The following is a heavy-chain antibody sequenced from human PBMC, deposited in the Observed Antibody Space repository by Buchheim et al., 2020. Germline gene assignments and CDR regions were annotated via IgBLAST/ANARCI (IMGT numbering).Heavy chain of an antibody. CDR2: ITHDGSGK. CDR3: ARGIAATANPNWFDP. V-gene: IGHV3-74*01. CDR1: GFSFSSYW. J-gene: IGHJ5*02. Sequence: EVQLVESGGGLVQPGGSLRLSCAASGFSFSSYWMHWVRQAPGRGLVWFSLITHDGSGKWYADSVTGRFTISRDNAKKTLYLQMNSLSPEDTAVYSCARGIAATANPNWFDPWGQGTL. D-gene: IGHD6-25*01.